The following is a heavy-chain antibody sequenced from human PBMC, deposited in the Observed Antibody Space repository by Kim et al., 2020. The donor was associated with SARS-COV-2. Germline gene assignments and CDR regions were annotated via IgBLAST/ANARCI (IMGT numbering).Heavy chain of an antibody. CDR3: ARHVRGTSLRFLGLIQFDS. CDR2: VYCTSST. CDR1: GGSIRSSGYY. J-gene: IGHJ4*02. Sequence: SETLSLTCTVSGGSIRSSGYYWGWNRQPPGMGLEWIGSVYCTSSTYYNPSIRSRLTISVDTSKNQFYLKLMSVTAAGTAVYHCARHVRGTSLRFLGLIQFDSSGQATLLTLSS. D-gene: IGHD3-3*01. V-gene: IGHV4-39*01.